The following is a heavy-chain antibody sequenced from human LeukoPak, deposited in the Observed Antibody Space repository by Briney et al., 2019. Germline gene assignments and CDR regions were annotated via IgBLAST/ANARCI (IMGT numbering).Heavy chain of an antibody. D-gene: IGHD1-14*01. Sequence: ASVKVSCKASGYTFTGYYMHWVRQAPGQGLEWMGGINPNSGGTNYAQKFQGRVTMTRDTSISTAYMELSRLRSDDTAVYYCARGGRPPQHTTPGYYYYMDVWGKGTTVTVSS. J-gene: IGHJ6*03. V-gene: IGHV1-2*02. CDR2: INPNSGGT. CDR1: GYTFTGYY. CDR3: ARGGRPPQHTTPGYYYYMDV.